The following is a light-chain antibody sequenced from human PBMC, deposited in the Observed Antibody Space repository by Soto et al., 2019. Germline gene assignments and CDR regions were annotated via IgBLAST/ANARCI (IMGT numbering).Light chain of an antibody. CDR3: AAWDDSLNAVV. V-gene: IGLV1-44*01. J-gene: IGLJ2*01. Sequence: QSVLTQPPSASGTPGQRVTISCSGSNSNVGSNTVDWYQQLPGTAPKLLIYHNNQRPSGVPDRLSGSKSGTSASLAIRGLQSEDEADYYCAAWDDSLNAVVFGGGTQLTVL. CDR1: NSNVGSNT. CDR2: HNN.